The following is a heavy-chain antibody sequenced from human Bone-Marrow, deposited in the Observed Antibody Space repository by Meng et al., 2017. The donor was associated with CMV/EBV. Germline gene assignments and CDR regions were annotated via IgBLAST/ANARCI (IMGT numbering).Heavy chain of an antibody. CDR2: VIPIFGTA. V-gene: IGHV1-69*05. Sequence: SVKVSCKASGASFSNFAISWVRQAPGQGLEWMGGVIPIFGTANYAQKFQGRVTITTDESTSTAYMELSSLRSEDTAVYYCATHSGAARRRAWFDPWGQGTLVTVSS. J-gene: IGHJ5*02. D-gene: IGHD6-6*01. CDR1: GASFSNFA. CDR3: ATHSGAARRRAWFDP.